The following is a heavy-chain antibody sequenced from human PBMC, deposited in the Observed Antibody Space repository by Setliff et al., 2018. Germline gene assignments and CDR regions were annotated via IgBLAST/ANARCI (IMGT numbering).Heavy chain of an antibody. D-gene: IGHD5-12*01. CDR1: GYDFNTYW. Sequence: PGESLKISCKASGYDFNTYWIAWVRQRPGNGLEWMGIMYPEDSDTKYSPSFQGQVTISADKSLRTAYLQWSSLKTSDTAIYYCARGRGGYNQGYLQHWGQGTLVTVSS. CDR2: MYPEDSDT. J-gene: IGHJ1*01. CDR3: ARGRGGYNQGYLQH. V-gene: IGHV5-51*01.